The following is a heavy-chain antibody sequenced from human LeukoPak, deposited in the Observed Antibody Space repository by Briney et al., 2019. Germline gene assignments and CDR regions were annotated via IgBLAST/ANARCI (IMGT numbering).Heavy chain of an antibody. V-gene: IGHV3-30*19. J-gene: IGHJ6*02. D-gene: IGHD6-19*01. Sequence: GRSLRLSCAASGFTFSSCGMHWVRQAPGKGLEWVAVISYDGSNKYYADSVKGRFTISRDNSKNTLYLQMNSLRAEDTAVYYCARGQQWLHYYYYGMDVWGQGTTVTVSS. CDR3: ARGQQWLHYYYYGMDV. CDR2: ISYDGSNK. CDR1: GFTFSSCG.